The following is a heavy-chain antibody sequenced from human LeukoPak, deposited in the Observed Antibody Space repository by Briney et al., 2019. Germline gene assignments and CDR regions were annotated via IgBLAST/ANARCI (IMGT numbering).Heavy chain of an antibody. V-gene: IGHV4-38-2*02. CDR2: IYHSGST. Sequence: SETLSLTCTVSGYSISSGYYWGWIRQPPGKGLEWIGSIYHSGSTYYNPSLKSRVTISVDTSKNQFSLKLSSVTAADTAVYYCARHPYSSYYYYMDVWGKGTTVTISS. CDR3: ARHPYSSYYYYMDV. J-gene: IGHJ6*03. CDR1: GYSISSGYY.